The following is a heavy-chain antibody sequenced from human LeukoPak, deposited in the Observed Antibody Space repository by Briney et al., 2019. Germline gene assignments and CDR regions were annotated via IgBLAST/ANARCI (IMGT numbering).Heavy chain of an antibody. J-gene: IGHJ4*02. CDR2: INPNSGGT. CDR3: ARGGPIEWLRLS. Sequence: ASVKVSCKASGGTFSSYAISWVRQAPGQGLEWMGWINPNSGGTNYAQKFQGRVTMTRDTSISTAYMELSRLRSDDTAVYYCARGGPIEWLRLSWGQGTLVTVSS. D-gene: IGHD5-12*01. V-gene: IGHV1-2*02. CDR1: GGTFSSYA.